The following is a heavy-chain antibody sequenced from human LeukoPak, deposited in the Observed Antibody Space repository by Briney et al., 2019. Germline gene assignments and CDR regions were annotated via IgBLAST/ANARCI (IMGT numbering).Heavy chain of an antibody. CDR3: AKEPKYSSSSSYFDY. J-gene: IGHJ4*02. V-gene: IGHV3-30*02. D-gene: IGHD6-6*01. CDR2: IRYDGSNK. CDR1: GFTFSSYG. Sequence: GGSLRLSCAASGFTFSSYGMHWVRQAPGKGLEWVAFIRYDGSNKYYADSVKGRFTISRDNSKNTLYLQMNSLRAEDTAVYYCAKEPKYSSSSSYFDYWGQGTLVTVSS.